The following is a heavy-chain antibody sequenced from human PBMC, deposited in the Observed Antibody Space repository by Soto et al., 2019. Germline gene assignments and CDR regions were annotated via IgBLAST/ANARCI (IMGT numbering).Heavy chain of an antibody. J-gene: IGHJ5*02. D-gene: IGHD3-16*01. V-gene: IGHV4-59*01. Sequence: SETLSHTCTVSGGSISSYYWSLIRQPPGKGLEWIGYIYYSGSTNYNPSLKSRVTISVDTSKNQFSLKLSSVTAADTAVYYCAREAGDPNWFDPWGQGTLVTVSS. CDR3: AREAGDPNWFDP. CDR2: IYYSGST. CDR1: GGSISSYY.